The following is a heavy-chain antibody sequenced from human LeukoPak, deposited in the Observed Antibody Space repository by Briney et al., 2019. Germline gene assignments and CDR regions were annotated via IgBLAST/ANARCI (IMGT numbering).Heavy chain of an antibody. CDR1: GDSISSSSYY. CDR2: IYYSGST. V-gene: IGHV4-39*01. Sequence: SETLSLTCTVSGDSISSSSYYWGWIRQPPGKGLEWIGSIYYSGSTYYNPSLKSRVTISVDTSKNQFSLKLSSVTAADTAVYYCARSSGSSIDAFDIWGQGTMVTVSS. J-gene: IGHJ3*02. D-gene: IGHD3-22*01. CDR3: ARSSGSSIDAFDI.